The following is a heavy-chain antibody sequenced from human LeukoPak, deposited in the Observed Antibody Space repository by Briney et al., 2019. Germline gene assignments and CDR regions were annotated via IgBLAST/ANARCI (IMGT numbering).Heavy chain of an antibody. CDR3: ARPSCSSTSCYIGSYYCDY. Sequence: ASVKVSCKASGYTFTSYYMHWVRQAPGQGLEWMGIINPSGGSTIYAQKFQGRVTMTSDTSTSTVYMELSSLRSEDTAVYYCARPSCSSTSCYIGSYYCDYWGQGTLVTVSS. J-gene: IGHJ4*02. D-gene: IGHD2-2*02. CDR2: INPSGGST. V-gene: IGHV1-46*01. CDR1: GYTFTSYY.